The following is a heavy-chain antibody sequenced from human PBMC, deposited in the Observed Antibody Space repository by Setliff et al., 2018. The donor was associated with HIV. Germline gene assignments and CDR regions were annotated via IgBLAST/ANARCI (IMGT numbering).Heavy chain of an antibody. CDR1: GYTFTSYG. J-gene: IGHJ3*02. CDR2: ISAYNGNT. CDR3: ASKVFCPNGVCLDAFDI. Sequence: ASVKVSCKASGYTFTSYGISWVRQAPGQGLEWMGWISAYNGNTNYAQKLQGRVTMTTDTSTSTAYMELRSLRSEDTAVYFCASKVFCPNGVCLDAFDIWGQGTMVTVSS. D-gene: IGHD2-8*01. V-gene: IGHV1-18*01.